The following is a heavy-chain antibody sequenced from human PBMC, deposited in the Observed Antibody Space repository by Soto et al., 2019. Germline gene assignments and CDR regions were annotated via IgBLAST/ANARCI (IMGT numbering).Heavy chain of an antibody. CDR3: ARLVGATAQYYFDY. CDR2: IYYSGST. CDR1: GGSISSYY. D-gene: IGHD1-26*01. Sequence: SETLSLTCTVSGGSISSYYWSWIRQPPGKGLEWIGYIYYSGSTNYNPSLKSRVTISVDTSKNQFSLKLSSVTAADTAAYYCARLVGATAQYYFDYWGQGTLVTVSS. J-gene: IGHJ4*02. V-gene: IGHV4-59*01.